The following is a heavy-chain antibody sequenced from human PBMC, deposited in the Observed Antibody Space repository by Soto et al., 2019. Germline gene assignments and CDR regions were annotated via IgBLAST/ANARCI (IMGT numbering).Heavy chain of an antibody. D-gene: IGHD3-10*01. V-gene: IGHV3-74*01. CDR1: GLSFSNYW. CDR2: VDSDGTTT. CDR3: ARGAFRAYYFDY. J-gene: IGHJ4*02. Sequence: PGGSLRLSCAASGLSFSNYWIYWVRQDPGKGLVWVSRVDSDGTTTNYADSVKGRFTISRDNARNTVYLQMNSLRAKDTAIYYCARGAFRAYYFDYWGLGTLVTVSS.